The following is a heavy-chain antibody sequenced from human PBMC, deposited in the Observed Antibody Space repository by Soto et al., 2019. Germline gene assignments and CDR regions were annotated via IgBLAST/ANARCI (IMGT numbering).Heavy chain of an antibody. V-gene: IGHV4-61*01. J-gene: IGHJ5*02. CDR2: IYYSGST. Sequence: SETLSLTCTVSGGSVSSGSYYWSWIRQPPGKGLEWIGYIYYSGSTNYNPSLKSRVTISVDTSKNQFSLKLSSVTAADTAVYYCAIWVYGDYGNYNWFDPWGQGTLVTVSS. CDR1: GGSVSSGSYY. CDR3: AIWVYGDYGNYNWFDP. D-gene: IGHD4-17*01.